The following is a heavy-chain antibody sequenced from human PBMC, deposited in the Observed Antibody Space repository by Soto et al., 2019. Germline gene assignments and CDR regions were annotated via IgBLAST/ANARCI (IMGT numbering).Heavy chain of an antibody. J-gene: IGHJ6*02. CDR1: GFTFSNAW. CDR2: IKSKTDGGTT. Sequence: GGSLRLSCAASGFTFSNAWMSWVRQAPGKGLEWVGRIKSKTDGGTTDYAAPVKGRLTISRDDSKNTLYLQMNSLKTEDTAVYYCTTGDCSSTSCYHPPGYYYYYYGMDVWGQGTTVTVS. V-gene: IGHV3-15*01. D-gene: IGHD2-2*01. CDR3: TTGDCSSTSCYHPPGYYYYYYGMDV.